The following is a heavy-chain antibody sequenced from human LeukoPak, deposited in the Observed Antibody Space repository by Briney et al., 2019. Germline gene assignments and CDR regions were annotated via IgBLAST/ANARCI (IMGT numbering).Heavy chain of an antibody. CDR2: IYYSGST. CDR1: GGSISSYY. Sequence: SSETLSLTCSISGGSISSYYWSWIRQPPGKGLEWIGYIYYSGSTNYNPSLKSRVTISVDTSKNQFSLKLSSVTAADTAVYYCARGPNRERITMVRGVIQYYFDYWGQGTLVTVSS. D-gene: IGHD3-10*01. V-gene: IGHV4-59*01. J-gene: IGHJ4*02. CDR3: ARGPNRERITMVRGVIQYYFDY.